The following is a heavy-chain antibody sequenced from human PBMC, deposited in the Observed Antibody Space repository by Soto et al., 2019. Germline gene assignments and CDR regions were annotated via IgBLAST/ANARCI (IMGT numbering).Heavy chain of an antibody. D-gene: IGHD3-22*01. CDR2: VYYRGNT. CDR1: GDSFSLYY. CDR3: ARHRKVYYDSTGYWRDHYAMDI. Sequence: QVLLQASGPGLVKPSETLSLTCTVSGDSFSLYYWPWIRQPPGKGLEWIGDVYYRGNTNYNPSLMSRLTISVDASKKQFSLRRSSVNAADTAVYYCARHRKVYYDSTGYWRDHYAMDIWGLGTTVIVSS. V-gene: IGHV4-59*01. J-gene: IGHJ6*02.